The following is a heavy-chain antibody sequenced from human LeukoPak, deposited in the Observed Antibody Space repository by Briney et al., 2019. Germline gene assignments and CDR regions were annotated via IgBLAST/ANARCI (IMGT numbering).Heavy chain of an antibody. J-gene: IGHJ2*01. Sequence: SETLSLTCTVSGASISSGTFYWSWIPQPAGEGLEWIGRIYTSGSTNYNPSLKSRVTISVDTSKNQFSLKLSSVTAADTAVYYCARDISRFYWYFDLWGRGTLVTVSS. V-gene: IGHV4-61*02. D-gene: IGHD3-9*01. CDR1: GASISSGTFY. CDR2: IYTSGST. CDR3: ARDISRFYWYFDL.